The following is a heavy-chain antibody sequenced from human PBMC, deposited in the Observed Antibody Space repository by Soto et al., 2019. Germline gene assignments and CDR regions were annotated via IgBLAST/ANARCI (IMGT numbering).Heavy chain of an antibody. D-gene: IGHD1-1*01. CDR2: IYWDDDK. CDR1: GFSLSTSGVG. V-gene: IGHV2-5*02. Sequence: SGPTLVNPTQTLTLTCTFSGFSLSTSGVGVGWIRQPPGKALEWLALIYWDDDKRYSPSLKSRLTITKDTSKNQVVLTMTNMDPVDTATYYCAHRKNLEARGHNLFDSWGQGSLVTVSS. J-gene: IGHJ5*01. CDR3: AHRKNLEARGHNLFDS.